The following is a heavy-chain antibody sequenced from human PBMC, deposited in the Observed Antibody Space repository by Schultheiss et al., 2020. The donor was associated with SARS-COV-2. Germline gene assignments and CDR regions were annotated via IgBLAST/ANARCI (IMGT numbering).Heavy chain of an antibody. CDR2: ISSSSSYT. J-gene: IGHJ6*02. CDR3: ARETIPGIAAAGTYYYGMDV. V-gene: IGHV3-21*05. D-gene: IGHD6-13*01. Sequence: GGSLRLSCAASGFTFSSYGMHWVRQAPGKGLEWVSYISSSSSYTNYADSVKGRFTISRDNAKNSLYLQMNSLRAEDTAVYYCARETIPGIAAAGTYYYGMDVWGQGTTVTVSS. CDR1: GFTFSSYG.